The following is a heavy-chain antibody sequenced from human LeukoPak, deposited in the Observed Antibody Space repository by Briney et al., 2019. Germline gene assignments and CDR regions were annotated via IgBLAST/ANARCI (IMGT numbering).Heavy chain of an antibody. J-gene: IGHJ5*02. CDR3: ARGPYHMLFMPTWFDT. V-gene: IGHV3-64*01. Sequence: GGPLRLSCTASGFTFSSYAMHWVRQAPGKEPEYVSAITSNGDSTHYARSVKGRFTISRDNSKDTVYLQMGSLRSEDMAVYYCARGPYHMLFMPTWFDTWGQGTVVTVSS. D-gene: IGHD2/OR15-2a*01. CDR2: ITSNGDST. CDR1: GFTFSSYA.